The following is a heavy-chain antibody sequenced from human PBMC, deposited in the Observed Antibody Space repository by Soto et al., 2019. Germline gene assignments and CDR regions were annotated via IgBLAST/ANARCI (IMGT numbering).Heavy chain of an antibody. V-gene: IGHV1-18*01. CDR2: ISAHNGNT. Sequence: QVHLVQSGAEVKKPGASVKVSCKASGYTFTSYGITWVRQATGQGLEWMGWISAHNGNTDYAQKLQGRVIVTRDTSTSTTYMELRGLISDDTAVYYCARGRYGDYWGQGALVTVSS. CDR3: ARGRYGDY. J-gene: IGHJ4*02. D-gene: IGHD1-1*01. CDR1: GYTFTSYG.